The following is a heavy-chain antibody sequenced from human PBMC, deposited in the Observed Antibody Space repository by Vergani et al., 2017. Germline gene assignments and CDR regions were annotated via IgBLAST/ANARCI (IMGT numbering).Heavy chain of an antibody. CDR3: AANLFYGIAAAGPPLD. CDR2: INHSG. D-gene: IGHD6-13*01. V-gene: IGHV4-34*01. CDR1: GGSFSGYY. J-gene: IGHJ4*02. Sequence: QVQLQQWGAGLLKPSVTLSLTCAVYGGSFSGYYWSWIRQPPGKGLEWIGEINHSGSTISVDTSKNQFSLKLSSVTAADTAVYYCAANLFYGIAAAGPPLDWGQGTLVTVSS.